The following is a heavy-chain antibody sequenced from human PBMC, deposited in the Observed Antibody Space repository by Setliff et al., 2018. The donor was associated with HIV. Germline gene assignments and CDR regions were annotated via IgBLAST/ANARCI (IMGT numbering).Heavy chain of an antibody. CDR1: GGSISSGGYY. Sequence: SETLSLTCTVSGGSISSGGYYWSWIRQHPGKGLEWTGYIYYSGSTYYNPSLKSRVTISVDTSKNQFSLKLSSVTAADTAVYYCAREGGYYYDSSGYSPHDAFDIWGQGTMVTVSS. CDR3: AREGGYYYDSSGYSPHDAFDI. D-gene: IGHD3-22*01. CDR2: IYYSGST. V-gene: IGHV4-31*03. J-gene: IGHJ3*02.